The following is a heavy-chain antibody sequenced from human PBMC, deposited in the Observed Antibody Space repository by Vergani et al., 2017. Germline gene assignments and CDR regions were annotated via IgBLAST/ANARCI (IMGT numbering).Heavy chain of an antibody. CDR3: TRGSVYYHDSAGHGYDPYTGFDL. J-gene: IGHJ3*01. Sequence: EVQLVESGGGLAQPGGSLRLSCEASGITFWKFGMHWVRQGPGKGLEWVSGISWNSGAVVYADSVRGRFTISRDNAKNSLFLEMNSLRFEDTAVYFCTRGSVYYHDSAGHGYDPYTGFDLWGQGTLVTVSS. CDR1: GITFWKFG. D-gene: IGHD5-12*01. CDR2: ISWNSGAV. V-gene: IGHV3-9*01.